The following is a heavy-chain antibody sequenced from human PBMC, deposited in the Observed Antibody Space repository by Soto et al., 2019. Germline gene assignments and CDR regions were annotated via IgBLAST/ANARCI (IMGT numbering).Heavy chain of an antibody. CDR1: GFTFDEDA. V-gene: IGHV3-9*01. CDR2: ISWNSGSI. CDR3: AKGSFYDFWSGGPANWFDP. Sequence: GGALRRCCAASGFTFDEDAMHWVRQAPGKGLDWVSGISWNSGSIGYADSVKGRFTISRDNAKNSLYLQMNSLRSEDTALYYCAKGSFYDFWSGGPANWFDPWGQGTLVTVSS. D-gene: IGHD3-3*01. J-gene: IGHJ5*02.